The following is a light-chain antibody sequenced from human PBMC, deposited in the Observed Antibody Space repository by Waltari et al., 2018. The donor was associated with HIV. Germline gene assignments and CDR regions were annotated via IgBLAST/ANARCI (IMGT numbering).Light chain of an antibody. Sequence: QSALTQPPSVSGSLGQSVTISCTGTSSDIRAYNRVSLYQQSPGTAPKLRIYEVTHRPSGVPVRFSGSKSGNTASLTISGLQADDEADYYCSSYTTSSTWVFGGGTKLTVL. J-gene: IGLJ3*02. V-gene: IGLV2-18*02. CDR1: SSDIRAYNR. CDR2: EVT. CDR3: SSYTTSSTWV.